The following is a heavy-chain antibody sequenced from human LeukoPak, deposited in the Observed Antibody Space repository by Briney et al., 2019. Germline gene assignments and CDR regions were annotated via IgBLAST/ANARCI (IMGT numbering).Heavy chain of an antibody. Sequence: PSETLSLTCTVSGGSISSGGYYWSWIRQHPGKGLEWIGYIYYSGSTYYNPSLKSRVTISVDTSKNQFSLKLSSVTAADTAVYYCASSLAKRIAVAGTPAYWGQGTLVTVSS. V-gene: IGHV4-31*03. CDR1: GGSISSGGYY. J-gene: IGHJ4*02. D-gene: IGHD6-19*01. CDR2: IYYSGST. CDR3: ASSLAKRIAVAGTPAY.